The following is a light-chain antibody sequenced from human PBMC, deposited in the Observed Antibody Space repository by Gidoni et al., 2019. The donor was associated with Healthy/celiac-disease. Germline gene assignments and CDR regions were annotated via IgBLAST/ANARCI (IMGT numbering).Light chain of an antibody. Sequence: EIVLTQSPGTLSLSPGERATLSCRASQSVSSSYLAWYQQKPGQAPRLRIYGASSRATGIPDRFSGSGSGTDFTLTISRLEPEDFAVYYCQQYGSSLCSFGQGTKLEIK. CDR1: QSVSSSY. CDR3: QQYGSSLCS. J-gene: IGKJ2*04. V-gene: IGKV3-20*01. CDR2: GAS.